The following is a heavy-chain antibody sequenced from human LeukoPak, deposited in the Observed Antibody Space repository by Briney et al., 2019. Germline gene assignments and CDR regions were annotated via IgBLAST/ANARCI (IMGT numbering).Heavy chain of an antibody. CDR1: GFTFSSYS. D-gene: IGHD3-16*01. CDR3: ARADRLGAALLASFDY. CDR2: ISSSSSYI. Sequence: GGSLRLSCAASGFTFSSYSMNWVRQAPGKGLEWVSSISSSSSYIYYADSVKGRFTISRDNAKNSLYLQMNSLRAEDTAVYYCARADRLGAALLASFDYWGQGTLVTVSS. J-gene: IGHJ4*02. V-gene: IGHV3-21*01.